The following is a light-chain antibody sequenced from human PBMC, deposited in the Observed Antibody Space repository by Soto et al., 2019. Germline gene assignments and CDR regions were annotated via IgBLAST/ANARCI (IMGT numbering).Light chain of an antibody. J-gene: IGKJ4*01. V-gene: IGKV4-1*01. CDR3: QQYYSTPLT. CDR1: QSVLYSSNNKNY. Sequence: DIVMTQSPDSLAVSLGERATINCKSSQSVLYSSNNKNYLAWYQQKPGQPPKLLIYWASTRESGVPDRFSGSGSGTDFTLTISSLQAEDGTVYYCQQYYSTPLTLGGGTKVEIK. CDR2: WAS.